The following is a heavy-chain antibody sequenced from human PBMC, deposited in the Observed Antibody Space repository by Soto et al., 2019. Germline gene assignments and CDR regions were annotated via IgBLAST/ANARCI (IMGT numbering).Heavy chain of an antibody. Sequence: QLQLQESGPGLVKPSETLSLTCTVSGGSISSSSYYWGWIRQPPGKGLEWIGSIYYSGSTYYNPSLKSRVTISVDTSKNQFSLKLSSVTAADTAVYYCARGLRYCTNGVCPAYFDYWGQGTLVTVSS. CDR2: IYYSGST. J-gene: IGHJ4*02. CDR3: ARGLRYCTNGVCPAYFDY. V-gene: IGHV4-39*01. CDR1: GGSISSSSYY. D-gene: IGHD2-8*01.